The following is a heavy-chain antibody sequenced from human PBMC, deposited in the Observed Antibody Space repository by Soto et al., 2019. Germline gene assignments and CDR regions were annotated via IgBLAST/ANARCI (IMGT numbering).Heavy chain of an antibody. CDR1: GFSLSTSGVG. D-gene: IGHD2-15*01. CDR3: TLRRWPIDY. CDR2: IYWDDDK. Sequence: QITLKESGPTLVKPTQTLTLTCTFSGFSLSTSGVGVGWIRQPPGKALEWLALIYWDDDKRYSTSLKSRLTITKDPSKNQVVLTMTNMDPVDTAAYYCTLRRWPIDYWGQGTLVTVSS. J-gene: IGHJ4*02. V-gene: IGHV2-5*02.